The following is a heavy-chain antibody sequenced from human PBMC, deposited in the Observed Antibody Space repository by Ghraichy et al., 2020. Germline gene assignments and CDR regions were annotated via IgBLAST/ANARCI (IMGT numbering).Heavy chain of an antibody. Sequence: GGSLRLSCAASGFTFSGHWLRWVRQAPGKRPEWVANIKEDGSEKYYADSVQGRFTISRDNAKNSLSLQMNSLRVEDTAVYYCTTHGLGVSVVIGGAILDAFDIWGQGTTVTVSS. D-gene: IGHD2-2*01. CDR3: TTHGLGVSVVIGGAILDAFDI. J-gene: IGHJ3*02. V-gene: IGHV3-7*03. CDR2: IKEDGSEK. CDR1: GFTFSGHW.